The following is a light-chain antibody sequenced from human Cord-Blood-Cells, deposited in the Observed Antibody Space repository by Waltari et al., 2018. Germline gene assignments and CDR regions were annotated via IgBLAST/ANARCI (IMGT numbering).Light chain of an antibody. Sequence: AIQMTQSPSSLSASVGDRVTITCRASQGIRNDLGWYQQKPGKAPKLLLYAASSLQSGVPSRFSGSGSGTDFTLTISSLQPEDFATYYCLQDYNYPRFGGGTKVEIK. V-gene: IGKV1-6*01. J-gene: IGKJ4*01. CDR3: LQDYNYPR. CDR2: AAS. CDR1: QGIRND.